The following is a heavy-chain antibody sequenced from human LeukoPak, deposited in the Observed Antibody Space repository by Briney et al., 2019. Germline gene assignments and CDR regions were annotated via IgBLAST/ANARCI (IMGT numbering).Heavy chain of an antibody. Sequence: SETLSLTCTVSGGSISSYYWSWIRQPPGKGLEWIGYIYYSGSTNYNPSLKSRVTISVDTSKDQFSLKLSSVTAADTAVYYCARMITFGGVIVMYFDYWGQGTLVTVSS. D-gene: IGHD3-16*02. J-gene: IGHJ4*02. CDR3: ARMITFGGVIVMYFDY. CDR2: IYYSGST. V-gene: IGHV4-59*01. CDR1: GGSISSYY.